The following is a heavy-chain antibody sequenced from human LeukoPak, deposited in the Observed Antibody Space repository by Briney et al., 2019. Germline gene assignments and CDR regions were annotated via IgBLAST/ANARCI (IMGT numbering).Heavy chain of an antibody. Sequence: GGSLRLSCAASGFTFSSYSMNWVRQAPGKGLEWVSSISSSSSTIYYADSVKGRFTISRDNAKNSLYLQMNSLRAEDTAVYYCARIGDEWELPLGRRFDYWGQGTLVTVSS. D-gene: IGHD1-26*01. CDR3: ARIGDEWELPLGRRFDY. J-gene: IGHJ4*02. CDR1: GFTFSSYS. V-gene: IGHV3-48*01. CDR2: ISSSSSTI.